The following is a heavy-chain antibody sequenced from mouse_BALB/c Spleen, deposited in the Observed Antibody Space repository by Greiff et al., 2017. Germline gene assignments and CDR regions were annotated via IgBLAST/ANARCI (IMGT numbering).Heavy chain of an antibody. D-gene: IGHD2-10*01. Sequence: VQVVESGAELVRPGSSVKISCKASGYAFSSYWMNWVKQRPGQGLEWIGQIYPGDGDTNYNGKFKGKATLTADKSSSTAYMQLSSLTSEDSAVYFCAAYYGNYDYAMDYWGQGTSVTVSS. J-gene: IGHJ4*01. CDR1: GYAFSSYW. V-gene: IGHV1-80*01. CDR2: IYPGDGDT. CDR3: AAYYGNYDYAMDY.